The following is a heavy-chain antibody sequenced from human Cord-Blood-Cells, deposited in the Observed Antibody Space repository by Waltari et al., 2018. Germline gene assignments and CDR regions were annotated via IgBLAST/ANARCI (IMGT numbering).Heavy chain of an antibody. Sequence: QVTLRESGPALVKPTQTLTLTCTFPGFSLSTSGMCVSWIRQPPGKALEWLALIDWDDDKYYSTSLKTRLTISKDTSKNQVVLTMTNMDPVDTATYYCARGYSSSCYFDYWGQGTLVTVSS. D-gene: IGHD6-6*01. CDR1: GFSLSTSGMC. CDR2: IDWDDDK. J-gene: IGHJ4*02. V-gene: IGHV2-70*01. CDR3: ARGYSSSCYFDY.